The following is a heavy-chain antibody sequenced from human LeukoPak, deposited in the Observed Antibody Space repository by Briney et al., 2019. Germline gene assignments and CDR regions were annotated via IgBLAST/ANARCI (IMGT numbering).Heavy chain of an antibody. V-gene: IGHV3-43*01. J-gene: IGHJ4*01. CDR1: GFNFDDYT. D-gene: IGHD6-13*01. Sequence: AAGSLRLSCAASGFNFDDYTMHWIRQIPGKSLEWVCLINWHGGSTFYADPVKRSFTTVRGTRKNFLYLQMISLRTEDTALYYCAKDLGKVIAAAGSSGFDSWGRGTLVTVSS. CDR3: AKDLGKVIAAAGSSGFDS. CDR2: INWHGGST.